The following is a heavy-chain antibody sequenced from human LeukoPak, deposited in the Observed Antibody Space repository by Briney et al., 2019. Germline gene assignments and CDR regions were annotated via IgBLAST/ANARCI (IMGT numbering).Heavy chain of an antibody. CDR3: ARRQTPYYYDSSGYYFDY. CDR2: IYYSGST. Sequence: SETLSLTCTVSGGSISSSEYYWGWIRQPPGKGLEWIVSIYYSGSTDYNPSLKSRVTISVDTSKNQLSLRLSSVTAADTAVYYCARRQTPYYYDSSGYYFDYWGQGTLVTVSS. J-gene: IGHJ4*02. D-gene: IGHD3-22*01. V-gene: IGHV4-39*01. CDR1: GGSISSSEYY.